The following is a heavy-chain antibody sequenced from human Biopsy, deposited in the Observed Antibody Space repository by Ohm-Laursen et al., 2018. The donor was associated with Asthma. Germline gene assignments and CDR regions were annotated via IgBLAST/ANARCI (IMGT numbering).Heavy chain of an antibody. CDR1: GGTFSTFG. D-gene: IGHD4-17*01. V-gene: IGHV1-69*13. J-gene: IGHJ4*02. CDR2: IIPFYGTA. CDR3: ARDYDGDYVQRHLPLAY. Sequence: GASVKVSCKASGGTFSTFGISWVRQAPGQGLEWMGRIIPFYGTATYAQNFQGRLTLTADGSTSTAYMELSSLRSEDTAVYFCARDYDGDYVQRHLPLAYWGQGTLVTVSS.